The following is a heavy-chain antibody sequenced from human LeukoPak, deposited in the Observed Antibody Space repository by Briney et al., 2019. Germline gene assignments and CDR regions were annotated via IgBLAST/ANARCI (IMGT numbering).Heavy chain of an antibody. D-gene: IGHD6-19*01. Sequence: GGSLRLSCVASEFSFSTYGMHWVRQAPGKGLEWVAIISYDGSNKYYADSVKGRFSISRDNSKSTLYLQMNSLRAEDTAVYYCGGGWYFFDYWGQGTLVTVSS. CDR2: ISYDGSNK. CDR3: GGGWYFFDY. J-gene: IGHJ4*02. V-gene: IGHV3-30*03. CDR1: EFSFSTYG.